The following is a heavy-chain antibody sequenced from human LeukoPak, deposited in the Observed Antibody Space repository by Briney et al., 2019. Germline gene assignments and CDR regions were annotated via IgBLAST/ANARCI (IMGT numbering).Heavy chain of an antibody. CDR3: ATDPLYYYDSSGYY. D-gene: IGHD3-22*01. CDR2: FDPEGGEA. Sequence: ASVKVSCKVSGYTLTELSMHWVRQAPGKGLEWVGGFDPEGGEAIYAQKFQGRVTMTEDTSTDTAYMELSSLRSEDTAVYYCATDPLYYYDSSGYYWGQGTLVTVSS. CDR1: GYTLTELS. V-gene: IGHV1-24*01. J-gene: IGHJ4*02.